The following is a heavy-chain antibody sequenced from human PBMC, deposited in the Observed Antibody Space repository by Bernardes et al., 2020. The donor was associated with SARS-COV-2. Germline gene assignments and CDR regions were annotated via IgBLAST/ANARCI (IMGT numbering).Heavy chain of an antibody. D-gene: IGHD1-7*01. J-gene: IGHJ6*02. CDR3: ARDPPTTSDYGLDV. Sequence: GGSLRLSCAASGFTLNSNFMFWVRQAPGKGLEWVSIIHTGTTTYYADSVNGRFIISRDDSKNTLYLQMYSLRAEDTAVYYCARDPPTTSDYGLDVWGQGTTVTVSS. V-gene: IGHV3-66*01. CDR2: IHTGTTT. CDR1: GFTLNSNF.